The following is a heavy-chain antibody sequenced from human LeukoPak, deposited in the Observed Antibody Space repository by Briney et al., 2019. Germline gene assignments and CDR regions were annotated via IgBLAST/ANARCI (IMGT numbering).Heavy chain of an antibody. Sequence: GGSLRLSCTTSGFNFRAYWMGWVRQAPGKGLEWVANIKQDGSEAYYVDSVKGRFTVSRDNAKNSLYLQLNSLGAEDTAVYYCATRYCTIPACRASSYHCMDNWGKGTTVTVSS. J-gene: IGHJ6*03. D-gene: IGHD2-8*01. V-gene: IGHV3-7*01. CDR2: IKQDGSEA. CDR1: GFNFRAYW. CDR3: ATRYCTIPACRASSYHCMDN.